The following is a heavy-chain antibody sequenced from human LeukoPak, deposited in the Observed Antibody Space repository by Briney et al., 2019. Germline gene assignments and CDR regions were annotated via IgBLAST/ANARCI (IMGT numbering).Heavy chain of an antibody. CDR2: INHSGST. D-gene: IGHD2-2*01. Sequence: SETLSFTCAVYGGSFSGYYWSWIRQPPGKGLEWIGEINHSGSTNYNPSLKSRVTISVDTSKNQFSLKLSSVTAADTAVYYCARGPAGGYCSSTSCFYYGMDVWGQGTTVTVSS. V-gene: IGHV4-34*01. CDR3: ARGPAGGYCSSTSCFYYGMDV. J-gene: IGHJ6*02. CDR1: GGSFSGYY.